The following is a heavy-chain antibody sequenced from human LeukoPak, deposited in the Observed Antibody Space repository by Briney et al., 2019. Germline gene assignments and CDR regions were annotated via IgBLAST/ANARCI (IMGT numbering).Heavy chain of an antibody. CDR1: GGSFSGYY. V-gene: IGHV4-34*01. Sequence: SETLSLTCAVYGGSFSGYYWSWIRQPPGKGLEWIGEINHSGSTNYNPSLKSRVTISVDTSKNQFSLKLSSVTAADTAVYYCARGNFYVWGSYRYGFDPWGQGTLVTVSS. D-gene: IGHD3-16*02. CDR2: INHSGST. J-gene: IGHJ5*02. CDR3: ARGNFYVWGSYRYGFDP.